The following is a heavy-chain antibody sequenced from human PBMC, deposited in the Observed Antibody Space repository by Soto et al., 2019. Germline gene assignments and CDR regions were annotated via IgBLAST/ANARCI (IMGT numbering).Heavy chain of an antibody. D-gene: IGHD3-3*01. Sequence: PWWSLRLSCAASVFSFSTYSVAWCRQAPGKGLEWVSSISASGTTTVYADSVKGRFTISRDNSNNILYLQMNNLRPDDTAKYYCAKDVESGNPLIYFYYGLDVWGQGTTVTVSS. J-gene: IGHJ6*02. CDR2: ISASGTTT. CDR3: AKDVESGNPLIYFYYGLDV. V-gene: IGHV3-23*01. CDR1: VFSFSTYS.